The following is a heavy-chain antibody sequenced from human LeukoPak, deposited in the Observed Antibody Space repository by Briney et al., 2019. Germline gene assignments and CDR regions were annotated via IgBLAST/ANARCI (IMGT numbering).Heavy chain of an antibody. D-gene: IGHD6-13*01. CDR2: VNWNGGST. Sequence: PGGSLRLSCAASGFTFDDYGMSWVRQAPGKGLEWISGVNWNGGSTGYADSVMGRFTISRDNAKNSLYLQMNSLRAEDTAVYYCARDQGSHYSSSWYYYYYYMDVWGKGTTVTVSS. CDR3: ARDQGSHYSSSWYYYYYYMDV. V-gene: IGHV3-20*04. J-gene: IGHJ6*03. CDR1: GFTFDDYG.